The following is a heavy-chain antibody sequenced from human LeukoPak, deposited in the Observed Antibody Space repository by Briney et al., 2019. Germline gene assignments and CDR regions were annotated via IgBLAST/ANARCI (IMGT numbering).Heavy chain of an antibody. D-gene: IGHD4-17*01. J-gene: IGHJ6*02. V-gene: IGHV4-4*07. Sequence: SKTLSLTCTVSGGSISSYYWSWIRQPAGKGLEWIGRIYTSGSTNYNPSLKSRVTMSVDTSKNQFSLKLSSVTAADTAVYYCARDRTVTTKYYYYYGMDVWGQGTTVTVSS. CDR2: IYTSGST. CDR1: GGSISSYY. CDR3: ARDRTVTTKYYYYYGMDV.